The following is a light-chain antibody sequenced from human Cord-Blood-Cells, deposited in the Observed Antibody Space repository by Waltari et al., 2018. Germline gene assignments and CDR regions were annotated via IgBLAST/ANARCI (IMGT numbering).Light chain of an antibody. V-gene: IGKV3-15*01. CDR1: QSVSSN. Sequence: EIVMTQSPSTLSVSPGERAPLSCRARQSVSSNLAWYQQKPGQAPRLLIYGASTRATGIPARCSGSGSGTEFTLTISSLQSEDFAVYYCQQYNNWPPRTFGQGTKVEIK. CDR3: QQYNNWPPRT. J-gene: IGKJ1*01. CDR2: GAS.